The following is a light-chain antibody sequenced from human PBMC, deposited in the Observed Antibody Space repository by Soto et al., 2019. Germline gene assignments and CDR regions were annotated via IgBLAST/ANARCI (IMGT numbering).Light chain of an antibody. V-gene: IGLV2-14*01. J-gene: IGLJ2*01. CDR2: DVS. CDR1: SSDVGGYNY. Sequence: QSALTQPPSASGSPGQSVTISCTGTSSDVGGYNYVSWYQQHPGKAPKLMIYDVSTRPSGLSNRFSGSKSGNTASLTISGLQAEDEADYFCSSYASTSTLVVFGGGTQLTVL. CDR3: SSYASTSTLVV.